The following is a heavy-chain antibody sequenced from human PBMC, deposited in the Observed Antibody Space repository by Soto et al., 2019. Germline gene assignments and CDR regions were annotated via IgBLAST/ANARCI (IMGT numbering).Heavy chain of an antibody. J-gene: IGHJ4*02. D-gene: IGHD6-19*01. CDR3: ARQDNSYSSPSNFDY. CDR2: IDPSDSYT. Sequence: PGESLKISCKGSGYSFTSYWISWVRQMPGKGLEWMGRIDPSDSYTNYSPSFQGHVTISADKSISTAYLQWSSLKASDTAMYYCARQDNSYSSPSNFDYWGQGTLVTVSS. CDR1: GYSFTSYW. V-gene: IGHV5-10-1*01.